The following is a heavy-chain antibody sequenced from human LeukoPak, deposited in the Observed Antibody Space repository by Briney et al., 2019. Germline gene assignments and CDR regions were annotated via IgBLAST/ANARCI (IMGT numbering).Heavy chain of an antibody. Sequence: PSETLSLTCAVYGGSFSGYYWSWIRQPPGKGLEWIGEINHSGSTNYNPSLKSRVTISVDTSKNQFSLKLSSVTAADTAVYYCVSNGDSSGYYYPGVNNWFDPWGQGTLVTVSS. CDR3: VSNGDSSGYYYPGVNNWFDP. CDR2: INHSGST. V-gene: IGHV4-34*01. CDR1: GGSFSGYY. J-gene: IGHJ5*02. D-gene: IGHD3-22*01.